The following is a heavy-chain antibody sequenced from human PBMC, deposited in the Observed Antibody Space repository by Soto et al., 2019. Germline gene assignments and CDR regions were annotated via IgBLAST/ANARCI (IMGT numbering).Heavy chain of an antibody. CDR2: ISWDGGST. V-gene: IGHV3-43*01. Sequence: PGGSLGLSCAASGFTFDDYTMHWVRQAPGKGLEWVSLISWDGGSTYYADSVKGRFTISRDNSKNSLYLQMNSLRTEDTALYYCAKDMDIVVVPAAQGDYYGMDVWGQGTTVTVSS. CDR3: AKDMDIVVVPAAQGDYYGMDV. CDR1: GFTFDDYT. J-gene: IGHJ6*02. D-gene: IGHD2-2*03.